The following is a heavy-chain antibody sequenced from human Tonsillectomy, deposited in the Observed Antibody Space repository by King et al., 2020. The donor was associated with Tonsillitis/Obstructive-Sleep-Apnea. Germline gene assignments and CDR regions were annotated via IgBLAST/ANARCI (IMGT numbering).Heavy chain of an antibody. D-gene: IGHD2-2*01. CDR3: AKRPLIVVVPAAMPRHFDY. CDR2: IGGSGGST. Sequence: VQLVQSGGGLVQPGGSLRLSCAASGFTFSSYAMSWVRQAPGKGLEWVSAIGGSGGSTYYADPVKGRFTISRDNSKNTLYLQMNSLRAEDTAVYYCAKRPLIVVVPAAMPRHFDYWGQGTLVTVSS. J-gene: IGHJ4*02. V-gene: IGHV3-23*04. CDR1: GFTFSSYA.